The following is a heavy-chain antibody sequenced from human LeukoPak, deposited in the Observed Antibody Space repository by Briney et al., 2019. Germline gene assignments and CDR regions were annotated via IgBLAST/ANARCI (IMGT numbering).Heavy chain of an antibody. CDR3: ASPPMIRGTYYFYYYMDV. J-gene: IGHJ6*03. Sequence: SSETLSLTCTVSGGSITSSSYYWGWIRQPPGKGLEWIGSIYYSGSTYYNPSLKSRVTISVDTSKNQSSLKLSSVTAADTAVYYCASPPMIRGTYYFYYYMDVWGKGTTVTVSS. CDR1: GGSITSSSYY. CDR2: IYYSGST. V-gene: IGHV4-39*01. D-gene: IGHD3-10*01.